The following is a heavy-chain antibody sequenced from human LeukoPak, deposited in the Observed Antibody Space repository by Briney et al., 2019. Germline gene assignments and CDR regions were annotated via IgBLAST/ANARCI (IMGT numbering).Heavy chain of an antibody. Sequence: RTGGSLRLSCAASGFTFSSFATSWVRQAPGKGLEWVSCIGVSGASTFYADSVKGRFTISRDNSKNTFYLQMNSLRAEDTALYYCENDLEPVSYAILNGPIKGIFDYWGQGTLVTVSS. D-gene: IGHD3-9*01. J-gene: IGHJ4*02. V-gene: IGHV3-23*01. CDR2: IGVSGAST. CDR3: ENDLEPVSYAILNGPIKGIFDY. CDR1: GFTFSSFA.